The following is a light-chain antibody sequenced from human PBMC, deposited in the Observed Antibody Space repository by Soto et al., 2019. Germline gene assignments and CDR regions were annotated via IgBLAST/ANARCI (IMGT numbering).Light chain of an antibody. CDR3: SSYTSSSTVV. Sequence: HSALTQPASGSGSPGQSITISCTGTSSDVGGYNYVSWYQQHPGKAPKLMIYEVSNRPSGVSNRFSGSKSGNRASLTISGLQAEDEADYYCSSYTSSSTVVFVGGTKLTVL. CDR2: EVS. J-gene: IGLJ2*01. CDR1: SSDVGGYNY. V-gene: IGLV2-14*01.